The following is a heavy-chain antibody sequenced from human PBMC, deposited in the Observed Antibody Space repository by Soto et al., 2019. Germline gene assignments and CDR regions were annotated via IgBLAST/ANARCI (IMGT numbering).Heavy chain of an antibody. CDR3: ARGEYSSSSNYYYGMDV. D-gene: IGHD6-6*01. Sequence: SETLSLTCAVYGGSFSGYYWSWIRQPPGKGLEWIGEINHSGSTNYNPSLKSRVTISVDTSKNQFSLKLSSVTAADTAVYYCARGEYSSSSNYYYGMDVWGQGTTVTVSS. CDR1: GGSFSGYY. V-gene: IGHV4-34*01. CDR2: INHSGST. J-gene: IGHJ6*02.